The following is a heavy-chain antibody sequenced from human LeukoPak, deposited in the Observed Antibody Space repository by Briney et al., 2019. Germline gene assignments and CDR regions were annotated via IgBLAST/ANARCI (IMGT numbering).Heavy chain of an antibody. J-gene: IGHJ4*02. CDR1: GGTFSSYA. V-gene: IGHV1-18*01. CDR2: ISAYNGNT. Sequence: GASVKVSCKASGGTFSSYAISWVRQAPGQGLEWMGWISAYNGNTNYAQKLQGRVTMTTDTSTSTAYMELRSLRSDDTAVYYCARASETYYYGSSGYYQGIPSDYWGQGTLVTVSS. D-gene: IGHD3-22*01. CDR3: ARASETYYYGSSGYYQGIPSDY.